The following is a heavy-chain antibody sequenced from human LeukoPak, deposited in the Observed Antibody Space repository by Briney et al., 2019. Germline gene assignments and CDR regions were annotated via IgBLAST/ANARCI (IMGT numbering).Heavy chain of an antibody. CDR1: GGSFSGYY. Sequence: SETLSLTCAVYGGSFSGYYWSWIRQPPGKGLEWIGEINHSGGTNYNPSLKSRVTISVDTSKSQFSLKLSSVTAADTAVYYCARGGGYYDSGGYGRPLFIWGQGTLVTVSS. V-gene: IGHV4-34*01. D-gene: IGHD3-22*01. J-gene: IGHJ4*02. CDR2: INHSGGT. CDR3: ARGGGYYDSGGYGRPLFI.